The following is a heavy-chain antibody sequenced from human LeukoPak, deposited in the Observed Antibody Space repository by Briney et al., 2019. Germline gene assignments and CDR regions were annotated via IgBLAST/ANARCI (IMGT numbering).Heavy chain of an antibody. J-gene: IGHJ5*02. D-gene: IGHD2-2*01. V-gene: IGHV3-48*01. CDR2: ISSSSSTI. CDR3: ANEEDCSNTCCLGNLFDP. CDR1: GFTFSSYS. Sequence: GSLRLSCAASGFTFSSYSMNWVRQAPGKGLEWVSYISSSSSTIYYADSVKGRFTISRDNAKNSLYLQMNSLSAEDTAFYSCANEEDCSNTCCLGNLFDPWGQRPLVSVSS.